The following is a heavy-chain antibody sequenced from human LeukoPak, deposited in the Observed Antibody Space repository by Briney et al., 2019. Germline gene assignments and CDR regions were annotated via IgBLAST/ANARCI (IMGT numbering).Heavy chain of an antibody. CDR2: IFSSGST. Sequence: GSLRLSCTASGGSIINYYWSWVRQPAGKGLEWIGRIFSSGSTDYNPSLKSRVTMSVDTSKNQFSLKLTSMTAADTAVYYCARRKVLPTAVDAFDIWGQGTMVTVSS. J-gene: IGHJ3*02. CDR1: GGSIINYY. D-gene: IGHD2-2*01. CDR3: ARRKVLPTAVDAFDI. V-gene: IGHV4-4*07.